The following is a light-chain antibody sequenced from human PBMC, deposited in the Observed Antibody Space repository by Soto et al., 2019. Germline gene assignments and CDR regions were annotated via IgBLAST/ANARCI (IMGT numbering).Light chain of an antibody. CDR3: SSYTGSDNLV. CDR2: DVT. V-gene: IGLV2-8*01. Sequence: QSALTQPPSASGSPGQSVTISCTGTSSDVGAYNYVSWYQQHPGKAPKLMIYDVTTRPSGVPDRFSGSKSGNTASLTVSGLQAEDEADYLCSSYTGSDNLVFGGGTKLTVL. J-gene: IGLJ2*01. CDR1: SSDVGAYNY.